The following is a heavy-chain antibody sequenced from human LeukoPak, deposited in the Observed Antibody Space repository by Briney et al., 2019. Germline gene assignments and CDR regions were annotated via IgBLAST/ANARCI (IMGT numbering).Heavy chain of an antibody. CDR1: GFTFSSNW. V-gene: IGHV3-74*01. J-gene: IGHJ4*02. Sequence: TGGSLRLSCAASGFTFSSNWMHWVRQAPGKGLVWVSRINEDGSTTNYADPVKGRCTIFRDNAKNTLYLQMNSLRAEDTAVYYCVRDLGGRSGHWGQGTLVTVSS. CDR2: INEDGSTT. D-gene: IGHD1-26*01. CDR3: VRDLGGRSGH.